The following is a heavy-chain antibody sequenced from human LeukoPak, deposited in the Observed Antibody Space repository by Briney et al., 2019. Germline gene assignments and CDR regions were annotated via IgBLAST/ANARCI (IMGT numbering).Heavy chain of an antibody. CDR2: IKSKIDGGTT. CDR3: TTDHQTTVSPYYYYYMDV. D-gene: IGHD4-11*01. V-gene: IGHV3-15*01. CDR1: GFTFTNAW. Sequence: GGSLRLSCAASGFTFTNAWMSWVRQAPGKGLEWVGRIKSKIDGGTTDYAAPVKGRFTISRDDSKNTLYLQMNSLKTEDTAVYYCTTDHQTTVSPYYYYYMDVWGKGTTVTVSS. J-gene: IGHJ6*03.